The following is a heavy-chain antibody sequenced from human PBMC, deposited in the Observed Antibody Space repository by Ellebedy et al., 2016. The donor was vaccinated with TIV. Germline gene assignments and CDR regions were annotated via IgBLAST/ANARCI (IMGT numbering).Heavy chain of an antibody. D-gene: IGHD6-19*01. V-gene: IGHV4-59*12. Sequence: SETLSLTCTVSGGSITTYYWSWLRQPPGKRLEWIGYIFYSGSTNYNPSLQRRVTISADTSKNQFSLKLTSVTAADTAIYYCAREWRIAVAGPDHWGQGTLVTVSS. CDR2: IFYSGST. CDR1: GGSITTYY. CDR3: AREWRIAVAGPDH. J-gene: IGHJ4*02.